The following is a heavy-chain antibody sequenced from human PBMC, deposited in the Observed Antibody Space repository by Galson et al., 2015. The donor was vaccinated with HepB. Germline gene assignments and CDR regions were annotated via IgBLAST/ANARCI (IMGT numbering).Heavy chain of an antibody. J-gene: IGHJ4*02. V-gene: IGHV3-48*04. CDR3: VFLRGTDLKTLDY. Sequence: SLRLSCAASTFIFTTYSMNWVRQAPGKGLEWVSYINSSSPTIYYADPVKGRFTISRANAKNSLYLQMNSQRAEDTDVYYCVFLRGTDLKTLDYWGQGTLVTVSS. CDR2: INSSSPTI. D-gene: IGHD5-12*01. CDR1: TFIFTTYS.